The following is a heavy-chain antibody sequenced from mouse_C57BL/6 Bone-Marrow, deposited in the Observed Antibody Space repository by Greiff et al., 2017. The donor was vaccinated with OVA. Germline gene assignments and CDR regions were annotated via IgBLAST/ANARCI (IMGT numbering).Heavy chain of an antibody. V-gene: IGHV1-64*01. CDR2: IHPNSGST. CDR1: GYTFTSYW. Sequence: VQLQQPGAELVKPGASVKLSCKASGYTFTSYWMHWVKQRPGQGLEWIGMIHPNSGSTNYTEKFKSKATLSVDKSSSTAYMQLSSLTSEDSAVYYCARGGTLARFAYWGQGTLVTVSA. J-gene: IGHJ3*01. CDR3: ARGGTLARFAY. D-gene: IGHD3-3*01.